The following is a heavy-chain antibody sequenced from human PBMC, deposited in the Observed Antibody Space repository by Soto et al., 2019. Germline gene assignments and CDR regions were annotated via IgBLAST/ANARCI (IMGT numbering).Heavy chain of an antibody. CDR1: GFTFSSYW. J-gene: IGHJ6*02. D-gene: IGHD6-13*01. V-gene: IGHV3-30-3*01. CDR2: ITYDGSNK. Sequence: GGSLRLSCAASGFTFSSYWMYWVRQAPGKGLEWVAVITYDGSNKYYADSVKGRFTISRDNSKNTLYLQMNSLRAEDTAVYYCARVAAAGFYYYGMDVWGQGTTVTVSS. CDR3: ARVAAAGFYYYGMDV.